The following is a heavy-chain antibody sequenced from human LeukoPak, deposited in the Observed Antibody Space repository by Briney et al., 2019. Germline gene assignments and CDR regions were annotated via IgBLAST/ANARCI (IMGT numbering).Heavy chain of an antibody. CDR2: ISYDGSNK. CDR1: GFTFSSYA. V-gene: IGHV3-30-3*01. D-gene: IGHD6-13*01. CDR3: EGSGYSSSWPFDY. J-gene: IGHJ4*02. Sequence: SCKASGFTFSSYAMHWVRQAPGKGLEWVAVISYDGSNKYYADSVKGRFTISGDNSKNTLYLQMNSLRAEDTAVYYCEGSGYSSSWPFDYWGQGTLVTVSS.